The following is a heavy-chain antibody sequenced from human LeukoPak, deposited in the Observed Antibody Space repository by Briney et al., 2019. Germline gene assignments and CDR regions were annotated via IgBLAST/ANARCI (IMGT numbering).Heavy chain of an antibody. CDR3: ARGGGYHSPLGY. CDR2: IYYSGST. J-gene: IGHJ4*02. V-gene: IGHV4-59*01. CDR1: GGSISSYY. Sequence: SETLSLTCTVSGGSISSYYWSWIRQPPGKGLEWIGYIYYSGSTNYNPSLKSRVTISVDTSKNQFSLKLNSVTAADTALYYCARGGGYHSPLGYWGQGTLVTVSS. D-gene: IGHD2-15*01.